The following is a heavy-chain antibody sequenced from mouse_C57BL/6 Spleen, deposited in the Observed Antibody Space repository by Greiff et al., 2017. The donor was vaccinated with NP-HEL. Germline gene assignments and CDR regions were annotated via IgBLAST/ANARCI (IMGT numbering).Heavy chain of an antibody. CDR3: ARQNYSNYGGDYYAMDY. CDR2: ISSGSSTI. V-gene: IGHV5-17*01. CDR1: GFTFSDYG. J-gene: IGHJ4*01. Sequence: EVKLMESGGGLVKPGGSLKLSCAASGFTFSDYGMHWVRQAPEKGLEWVAYISSGSSTIYYADTVKGRFTISRDNAKNTLFLQMTSLRSEDTAMYYCARQNYSNYGGDYYAMDYWGQGTSVTVSS. D-gene: IGHD2-5*01.